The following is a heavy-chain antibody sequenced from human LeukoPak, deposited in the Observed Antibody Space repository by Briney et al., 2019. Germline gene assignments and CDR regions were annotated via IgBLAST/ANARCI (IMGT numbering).Heavy chain of an antibody. J-gene: IGHJ4*02. CDR2: IYYSGST. CDR3: ARALTPGYCSGGTCSYFDY. D-gene: IGHD2-15*01. V-gene: IGHV4-59*01. CDR1: GGTIRSYY. Sequence: SETVSLTCTASGGTIRSYYWSWIRQPPGKGLEWMGYIYYSGSTNSNPSLKSRVTISVDTSKTQFSLKVSSVTAADTAVYYCARALTPGYCSGGTCSYFDYWGQGTLVTVSS.